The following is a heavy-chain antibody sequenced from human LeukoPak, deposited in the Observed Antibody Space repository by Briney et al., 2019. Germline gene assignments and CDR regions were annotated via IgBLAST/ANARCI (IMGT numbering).Heavy chain of an antibody. CDR1: GFTFNKYW. CDR2: IKHDGSER. V-gene: IGHV3-7*03. D-gene: IGHD5-12*01. CDR3: AREETVATIAYLDL. Sequence: GGSLRLTCAASGFTFNKYWMNWVRQGPGKGLEWVANIKHDGSERNYGESVKGRFIISRDNSKNSLVLELNSLRAEDTAIYYCAREETVATIAYLDLWGQGTLVTVSS. J-gene: IGHJ4*02.